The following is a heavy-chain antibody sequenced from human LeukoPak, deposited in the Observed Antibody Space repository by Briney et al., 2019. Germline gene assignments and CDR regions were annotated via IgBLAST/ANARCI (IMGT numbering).Heavy chain of an antibody. CDR2: ISGSGGST. D-gene: IGHD1-1*01. V-gene: IGHV3-23*01. CDR1: GFTFSSYA. Sequence: PGGSLRLSCAASGFTFSSYAMSWVRQAPGKGLEWVSAISGSGGSTYYADSVKGRFTISRDNSKNTLYLQRNSLRAEDTAGYYCAKGPLTMSTHYYYYMDVWGKGTTVTVSS. CDR3: AKGPLTMSTHYYYYMDV. J-gene: IGHJ6*03.